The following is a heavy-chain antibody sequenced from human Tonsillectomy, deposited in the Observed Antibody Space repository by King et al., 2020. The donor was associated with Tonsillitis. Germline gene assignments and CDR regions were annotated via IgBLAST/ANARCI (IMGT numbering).Heavy chain of an antibody. V-gene: IGHV5-51*01. CDR2: IYPGDSDS. CDR1: GYNFPNHW. Sequence: VQLVQSRAEVKKPGESLKISCQSSGYNFPNHWIGWVRQMPGKGLEWMGIIYPGDSDSRYSPSFQGQVTISADKSISTAYLQWGSLKASDTAIYYCARRRCGLRWEGGFDYWGQGTLVTVSS. D-gene: IGHD5-12*01. J-gene: IGHJ4*02. CDR3: ARRRCGLRWEGGFDY.